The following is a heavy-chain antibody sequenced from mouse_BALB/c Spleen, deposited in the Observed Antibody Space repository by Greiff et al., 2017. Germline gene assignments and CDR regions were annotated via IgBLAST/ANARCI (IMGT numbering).Heavy chain of an antibody. V-gene: IGHV3-6*02. D-gene: IGHD1-1*01. CDR2: ISYDGSN. J-gene: IGHJ4*01. CDR3: ARDRGRWMDY. Sequence: EVKLQESGPGLVKPSQSLSLTCSVTGYSITSGYYWNWIRQFPGNKLEWMGYISYDGSNNYNPSLKNRISITRDTSKNQFFLKLNSVTTEDTATYYCARDRGRWMDYWGQGTSVTVSS. CDR1: GYSITSGYY.